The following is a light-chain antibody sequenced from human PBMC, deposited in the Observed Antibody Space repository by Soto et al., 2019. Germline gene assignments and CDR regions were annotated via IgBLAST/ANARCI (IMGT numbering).Light chain of an antibody. V-gene: IGKV3-20*01. J-gene: IGKJ5*01. CDR3: QQYGSSPIT. CDR2: GAS. Sequence: ELVFKKPPGTMSLSPGDRATLSCRASQSVRSSYVAWYQQTPGQAPRLRSEGASSRATCIPDKCSARGSGTDCTLTISRLEPEEVAVYYCQQYGSSPITVGQGTRLEIK. CDR1: QSVRSSY.